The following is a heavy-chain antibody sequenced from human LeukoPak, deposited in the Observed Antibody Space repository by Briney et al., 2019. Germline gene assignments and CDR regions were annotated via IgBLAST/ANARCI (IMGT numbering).Heavy chain of an antibody. D-gene: IGHD5-12*01. CDR2: ISSSSSYI. V-gene: IGHV3-21*01. CDR1: GFTFSSYS. J-gene: IGHJ4*02. CDR3: AREDEWLRSYFDY. Sequence: PGGSLRLSCAASGFTFSSYSMNWVRQAPGKGLEWVSSISSSSSYIYYADSVKGRFTISRDNAKNSLYLQMNSLRAEDTAVYYCAREDEWLRSYFDYWGQGTLVTVSS.